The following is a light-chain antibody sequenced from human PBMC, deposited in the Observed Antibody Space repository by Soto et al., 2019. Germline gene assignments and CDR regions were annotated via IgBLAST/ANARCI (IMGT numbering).Light chain of an antibody. V-gene: IGKV3-15*01. Sequence: EIVMTQSPATLSVSPGEGATLSCSANQTVRSYLAWYQQKPGQAPRLLMHGSSTRATGIPPRFIGSGSGTDWTLTISSLQPEDFAYYYCQQYNYWSFTFGRGTKLEIK. CDR3: QQYNYWSFT. J-gene: IGKJ2*01. CDR2: GSS. CDR1: QTVRSY.